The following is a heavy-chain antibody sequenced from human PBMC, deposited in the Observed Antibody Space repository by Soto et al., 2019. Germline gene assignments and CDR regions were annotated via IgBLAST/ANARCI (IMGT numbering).Heavy chain of an antibody. V-gene: IGHV1-18*01. CDR3: ARVVVVPAANGYYYYGMDV. Sequence: ASVKVSFKASGYTFTSYGISWVRQAPGQGLEWMGWISAYNGNTNYAQKLQGRVTMTTDTSTSTAYMELRSLRSDDTAVYYCARVVVVPAANGYYYYGMDVWGQGTTVTVSS. D-gene: IGHD2-2*01. CDR1: GYTFTSYG. CDR2: ISAYNGNT. J-gene: IGHJ6*02.